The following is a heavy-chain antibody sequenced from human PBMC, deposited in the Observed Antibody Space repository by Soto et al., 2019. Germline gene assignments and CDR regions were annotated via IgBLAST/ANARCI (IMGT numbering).Heavy chain of an antibody. V-gene: IGHV1-24*01. D-gene: IGHD5-12*01. CDR2: FDPEDGET. CDR1: GYTLTELS. Sequence: ASVKVSFKVSGYTLTELSMHWVRQAPGKGLEWMGGFDPEDGETIYAQKFQGRVTMTEDTSTDTAYMELSSLRSEDTAVYYCATGDRGPYYFDYWGRESWSPSPQ. J-gene: IGHJ4*02. CDR3: ATGDRGPYYFDY.